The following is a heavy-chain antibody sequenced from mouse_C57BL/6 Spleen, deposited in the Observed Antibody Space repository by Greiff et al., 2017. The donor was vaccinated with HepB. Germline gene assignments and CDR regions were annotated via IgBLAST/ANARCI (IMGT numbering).Heavy chain of an antibody. CDR2: ISSGSSTI. V-gene: IGHV5-17*01. D-gene: IGHD1-1*01. J-gene: IGHJ1*03. Sequence: EVKVVESGGGLVKPGGSLKLSCAASGFTFSDYGMHWVRQAPEKGLEWVAYISSGSSTIYYADTVKGRFTISRDNAKNTLFLQMTSLRSEDTAMYYCARRRDYGSSYWYFDVWGTGTTVTVSS. CDR1: GFTFSDYG. CDR3: ARRRDYGSSYWYFDV.